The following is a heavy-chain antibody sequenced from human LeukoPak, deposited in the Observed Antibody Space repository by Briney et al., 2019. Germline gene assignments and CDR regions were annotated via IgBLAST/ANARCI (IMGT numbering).Heavy chain of an antibody. CDR1: GFTFSNAW. Sequence: PGGSLTLSCPASGFTFSNAWMSWVRQAPGKGLDWVGRIKSKTDGGTTDYAAPVKGRFTISRDDSKNTLYLQMNSLKTEDTAVYYCTTGARSYYWFVYWGQGTLVTVSS. CDR2: IKSKTDGGTT. CDR3: TTGARSYYWFVY. V-gene: IGHV3-15*01. J-gene: IGHJ4*02. D-gene: IGHD1-26*01.